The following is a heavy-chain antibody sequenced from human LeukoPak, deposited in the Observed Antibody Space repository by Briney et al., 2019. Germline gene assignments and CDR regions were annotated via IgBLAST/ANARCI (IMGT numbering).Heavy chain of an antibody. CDR1: GFTFSSYA. D-gene: IGHD1/OR15-1a*01. V-gene: IGHV3-30*04. CDR2: ISYDGSNK. CDR3: ARRTALEQYFDY. J-gene: IGHJ4*02. Sequence: GGSLRLSCAASGFTFSSYAMHWVRQAPGKGLEWVAVISYDGSNKYYADSVKGRFTISRDNSKNTLYLQMNSMRADDTAVYYCARRTALEQYFDYWGQGTLVTVSS.